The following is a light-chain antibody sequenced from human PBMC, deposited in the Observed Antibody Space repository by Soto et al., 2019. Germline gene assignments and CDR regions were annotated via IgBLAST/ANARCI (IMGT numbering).Light chain of an antibody. J-gene: IGKJ1*01. Sequence: DIQMTQSPSTLSASVGDRVTITCRASQSISSRLAWYQQKPGKAPKLLIYDVSNLESGVPSRFSGSGSGTEFTLTISSLQPDDFATYYCQQYNTFWTFGQGTKV. CDR2: DVS. V-gene: IGKV1-5*01. CDR3: QQYNTFWT. CDR1: QSISSR.